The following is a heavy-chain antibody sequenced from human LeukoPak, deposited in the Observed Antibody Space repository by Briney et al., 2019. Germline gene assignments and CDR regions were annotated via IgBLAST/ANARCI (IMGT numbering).Heavy chain of an antibody. J-gene: IGHJ4*02. CDR2: TYYRCKWSN. CDR1: GDSVSSNRAT. CDR3: ARALCVIFDY. D-gene: IGHD2-21*01. V-gene: IGHV6-1*01. Sequence: SQTLSLTCAISGDSVSSNRATWNWIRQSPSRGLEWVGRTYYRCKWSNDYALSVKSRVNVNPDTAKNQFSLQLNSVTPEDTAMYYCARALCVIFDYWGQGILVTVSS.